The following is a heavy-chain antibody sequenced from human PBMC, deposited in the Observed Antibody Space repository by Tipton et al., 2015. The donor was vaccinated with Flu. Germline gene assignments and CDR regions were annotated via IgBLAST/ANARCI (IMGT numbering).Heavy chain of an antibody. CDR1: GGSISSYY. Sequence: TLSLTCTVSGGSISSYYWSWIRQPPGKGLEWIGYIYYSGSTNYNPSLKSRVTISVDTSKNQFPLKLSSVTAADTAVYYCARDSTDPYYMDVWGKGTTVTVSS. CDR2: IYYSGST. V-gene: IGHV4-59*01. J-gene: IGHJ6*03. CDR3: ARDSTDPYYMDV. D-gene: IGHD4-17*01.